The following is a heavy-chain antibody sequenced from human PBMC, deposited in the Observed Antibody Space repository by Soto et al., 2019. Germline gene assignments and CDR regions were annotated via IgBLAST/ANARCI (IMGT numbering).Heavy chain of an antibody. Sequence: SQTLSLTCAISGDSVSSNSAAWNWIRQSPSRGLEWLGRTYYRSKWYNDYAVSVKSRITINPDTSKNQFSLQLNSVTPEDTAVYYCAREYHSSGWYHYYYGMDVWDQGTTVTVSS. CDR3: AREYHSSGWYHYYYGMDV. D-gene: IGHD6-19*01. CDR1: GDSVSSNSAA. V-gene: IGHV6-1*01. CDR2: TYYRSKWYN. J-gene: IGHJ6*02.